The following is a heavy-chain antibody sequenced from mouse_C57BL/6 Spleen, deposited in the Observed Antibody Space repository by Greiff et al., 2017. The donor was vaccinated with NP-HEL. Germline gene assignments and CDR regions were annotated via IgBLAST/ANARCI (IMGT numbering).Heavy chain of an antibody. CDR2: IYPRSGNT. D-gene: IGHD1-1*01. CDR3: ARPLFYGSSYGWYFEG. CDR1: GYTFTSYG. V-gene: IGHV1-81*01. J-gene: IGHJ1*03. Sequence: VQLQQSGAELARPGASVKLSCKASGYTFTSYGIRWVKQRTGQGLEWIGEIYPRSGNTYYNEKFKGKATLTADKSSSTAYMELRSLTSEDSAVYFCARPLFYGSSYGWYFEGWGTGTTVTVAS.